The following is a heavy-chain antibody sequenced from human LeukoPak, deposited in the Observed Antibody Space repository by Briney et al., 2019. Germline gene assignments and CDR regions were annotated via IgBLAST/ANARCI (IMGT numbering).Heavy chain of an antibody. J-gene: IGHJ3*02. CDR3: ASLTTADAFDI. D-gene: IGHD3-22*01. CDR1: GYSISSGYY. Sequence: PSETLSLTCTVSGYSISSGYYWGWIRQPPGKGLEWIGSIYHSGSTYYNPSLKSRVTISVDTSKNQFSLKLSSVTAADTAVFYCASLTTADAFDIWGQGIMVTVSS. V-gene: IGHV4-38-2*02. CDR2: IYHSGST.